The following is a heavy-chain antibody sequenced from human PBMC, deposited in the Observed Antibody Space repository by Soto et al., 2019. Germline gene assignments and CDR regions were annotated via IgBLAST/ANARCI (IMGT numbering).Heavy chain of an antibody. V-gene: IGHV3-23*01. Sequence: EVQLLESGGGLVQPGGSLRLSCAASGFTFSSYAMSWVRQAPGKGLEWVSAISGSGGSTYYADSVKGRFTISRDNSKNTLYRQMNSLRAEDTAVYYCAKDAVGYCISTSCLRPDYWGQGTLVTVSS. CDR3: AKDAVGYCISTSCLRPDY. CDR1: GFTFSSYA. CDR2: ISGSGGST. D-gene: IGHD2-2*01. J-gene: IGHJ4*02.